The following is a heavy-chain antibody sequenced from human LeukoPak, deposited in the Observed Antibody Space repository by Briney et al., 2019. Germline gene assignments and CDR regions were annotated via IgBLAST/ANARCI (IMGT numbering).Heavy chain of an antibody. CDR3: ATYAGRSSKYFQN. V-gene: IGHV5-51*01. CDR2: IYPGDSDT. D-gene: IGHD3-10*01. J-gene: IGHJ1*01. Sequence: GESLNISCKGSGYSFPSNWIGWVRQMPGKGLEWMGIIYPGDSDTRYSPSFQGQVTISADKSISTAYLHWSSLKASDTAIYYCATYAGRSSKYFQNWGRGTLVTVSS. CDR1: GYSFPSNW.